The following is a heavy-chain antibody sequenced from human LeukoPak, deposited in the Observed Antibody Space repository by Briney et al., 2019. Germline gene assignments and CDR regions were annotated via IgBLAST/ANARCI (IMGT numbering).Heavy chain of an antibody. CDR2: IKGKTGGGTT. Sequence: GGSLRLSCAAPGFTFSNVWMSWVRQAPGKGLEWVGRIKGKTGGGTTDYAAPVKGKFTISRDDSKDTLYLQMNSLTSEDTAVYYCSTEGYGYGFHGLDVWGQGTTVTVSS. CDR1: GFTFSNVW. D-gene: IGHD5-12*01. J-gene: IGHJ6*02. V-gene: IGHV3-15*01. CDR3: STEGYGYGFHGLDV.